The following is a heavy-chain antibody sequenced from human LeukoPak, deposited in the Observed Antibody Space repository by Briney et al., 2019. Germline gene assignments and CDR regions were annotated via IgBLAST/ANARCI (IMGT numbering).Heavy chain of an antibody. CDR1: GFTFSNYV. J-gene: IGHJ4*02. CDR3: AKSVISAVVFDY. V-gene: IGHV3-23*01. CDR2: IVGGGTNT. Sequence: GGSLRLSCAASGFTFSNYVMTWVRQAPGKGLEWVSGIVGGGTNTYYADSVKGRFTISRDNSKNTLYQQMNSLRAEDTAVYYCAKSVISAVVFDYWGQGTLVTVSS.